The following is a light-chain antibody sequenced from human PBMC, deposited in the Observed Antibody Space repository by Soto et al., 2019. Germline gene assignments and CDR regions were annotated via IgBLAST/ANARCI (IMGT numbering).Light chain of an antibody. Sequence: QSVVTQPPSMSAASGQKVTFSCSGSSSNIGYNYVSWYQQLPGAAPKLLIYDNDKRPSWTPDRISGSKSGTSATLGITGLQTGDEADYFCGTWDNSLNAYVFGSGTKLTVL. V-gene: IGLV1-51*01. CDR1: SSNIGYNY. CDR2: DND. J-gene: IGLJ1*01. CDR3: GTWDNSLNAYV.